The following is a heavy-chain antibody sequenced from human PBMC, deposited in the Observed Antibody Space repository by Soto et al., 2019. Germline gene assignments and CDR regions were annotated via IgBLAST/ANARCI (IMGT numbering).Heavy chain of an antibody. V-gene: IGHV4-61*01. CDR3: ARDASATYYYSYGMDV. CDR2: IYYSGST. D-gene: IGHD6-13*01. J-gene: IGHJ6*02. Sequence: SETLSLTCTVSGGSISSGNYYWSWIRQPPGKGLEWIAYIYYSGSTNYNPSLESRVTISVDTSKNQFSLKLSSVTAADTAVYYCARDASATYYYSYGMDVWGQGTTVTVSS. CDR1: GGSISSGNYY.